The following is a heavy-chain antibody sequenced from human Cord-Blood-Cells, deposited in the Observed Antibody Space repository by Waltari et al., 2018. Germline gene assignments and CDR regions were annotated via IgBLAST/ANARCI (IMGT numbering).Heavy chain of an antibody. CDR2: INHSGST. V-gene: IGHV4-34*01. CDR1: GGSFSGYY. D-gene: IGHD2-2*01. CDR3: ARGGPDIVVVPAAVPVNWFDP. Sequence: QVQLQQWGAGLLKPSETLSLTCAVYGGSFSGYYWSWIRQPPGKGLEWIGEINHSGSTNYNPSLKSRVTISVDTSKNQFSLKLSSVTAADTAVYYCARGGPDIVVVPAAVPVNWFDPWGQGTLVTVSS. J-gene: IGHJ5*02.